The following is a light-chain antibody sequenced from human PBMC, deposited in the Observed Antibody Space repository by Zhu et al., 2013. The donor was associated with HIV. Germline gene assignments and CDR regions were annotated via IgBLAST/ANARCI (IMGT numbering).Light chain of an antibody. CDR3: QQSDTWPLLT. CDR1: QSVSSW. Sequence: DIQMTQSPSTLSASVGDRVTITCRASQSVSSWLAWYQQKAGEAPNLLIYKASALQNGVPSRFSGTGSGTEFTLTISSLQSDDFAVYYCQQSDTWPLLTFGPGTKV. J-gene: IGKJ3*01. CDR2: KAS. V-gene: IGKV1-5*03.